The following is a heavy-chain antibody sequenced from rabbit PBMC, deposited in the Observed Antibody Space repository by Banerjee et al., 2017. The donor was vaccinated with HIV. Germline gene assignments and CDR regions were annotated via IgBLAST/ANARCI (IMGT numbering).Heavy chain of an antibody. CDR1: GFSFSSGYD. D-gene: IGHD4-1*01. V-gene: IGHV1S45*01. J-gene: IGHJ4*01. CDR2: INVRGST. Sequence: QEQLEESGGDLVKPGASLTLTCTASGFSFSSGYDMYWVRQAPGKGLEWIGYINVRGSTVYATWVKGRFTISRDNAQNTVFLQMTSLTAADTATYFCVRDISDSSGWWGPGTLVTVS. CDR3: VRDISDSSGW.